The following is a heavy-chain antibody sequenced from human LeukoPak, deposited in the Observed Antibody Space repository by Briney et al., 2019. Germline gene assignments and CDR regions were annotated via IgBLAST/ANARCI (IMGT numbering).Heavy chain of an antibody. CDR3: ARGPYCSGGTCYSQYYDY. Sequence: ASVKVSCKASDYTFTSYGISWVRQTPGQGLEWMGWVSTYNGDTNYAQKLQGRVTMTTDTSTSTAYMELRSLRSDDTAVYYCARGPYCSGGTCYSQYYDYWGQGTLVILSS. V-gene: IGHV1-18*01. CDR2: VSTYNGDT. CDR1: DYTFTSYG. D-gene: IGHD2-15*01. J-gene: IGHJ4*02.